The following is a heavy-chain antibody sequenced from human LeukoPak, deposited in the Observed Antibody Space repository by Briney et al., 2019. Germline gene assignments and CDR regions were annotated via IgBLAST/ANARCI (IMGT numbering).Heavy chain of an antibody. CDR1: GYSFITHS. Sequence: ASVKVSCKASGYSFITHSITWVRQAPGQGLQWVGWISTYSGNAHYAQRFQGRVTLRKDTATTTAYLEVRNLRSDDTAVYYCARDLAVLGVVFTSYMDVWGKGTPVIVSS. CDR2: ISTYSGNA. CDR3: ARDLAVLGVVFTSYMDV. D-gene: IGHD3-3*01. J-gene: IGHJ6*03. V-gene: IGHV1-18*01.